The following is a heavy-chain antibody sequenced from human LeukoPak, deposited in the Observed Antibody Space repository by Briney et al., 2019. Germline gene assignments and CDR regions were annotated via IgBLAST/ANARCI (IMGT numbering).Heavy chain of an antibody. D-gene: IGHD3-22*01. J-gene: IGHJ4*02. CDR3: ARAGGPYYYDSSGYYENFDY. V-gene: IGHV1-69*04. CDR1: GGTFSSYA. Sequence: ASVKVSCKASGGTFSSYAISWVRQAPGQGLEWMGRIIPILGIANYAQKFQDRVTITADKSTSTAYMELSSLRSEDTAVYYCARAGGPYYYDSSGYYENFDYWGQGTLVTVSS. CDR2: IIPILGIA.